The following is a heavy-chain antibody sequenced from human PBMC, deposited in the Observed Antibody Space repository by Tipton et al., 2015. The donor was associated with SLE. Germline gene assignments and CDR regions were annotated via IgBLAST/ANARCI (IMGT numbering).Heavy chain of an antibody. CDR1: GGSFSGYY. Sequence: LRLSCAVYGGSFSGYYWSWIRQPPGKGLEWIGEINHSGSTNYNPSLKSRVTISVDTSKNQFSLKLSSVTAADTAVYYCARDRIMAASGFDYWGQGTLVTVSS. J-gene: IGHJ4*02. D-gene: IGHD6-25*01. V-gene: IGHV4-34*01. CDR3: ARDRIMAASGFDY. CDR2: INHSGST.